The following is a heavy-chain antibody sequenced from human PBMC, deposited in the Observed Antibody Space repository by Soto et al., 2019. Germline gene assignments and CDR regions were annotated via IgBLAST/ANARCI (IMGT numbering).Heavy chain of an antibody. V-gene: IGHV3-30*18. CDR3: AKETYSGPLDS. D-gene: IGHD2-15*01. CDR1: GFTFSSYG. Sequence: QVQLVESGGGMVQPGRSLRLSCAASGFTFSSYGMHWVRQAPGKGLEWVAVISYDGSNKYYADSVKGRFTISRDNSKNTLYLQMNSLRAEDTAVYYCAKETYSGPLDSWGQGTLVTVSS. J-gene: IGHJ4*02. CDR2: ISYDGSNK.